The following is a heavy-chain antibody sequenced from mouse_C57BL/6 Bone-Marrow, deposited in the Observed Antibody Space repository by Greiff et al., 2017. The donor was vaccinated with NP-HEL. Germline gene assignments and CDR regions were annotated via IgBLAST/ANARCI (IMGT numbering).Heavy chain of an antibody. J-gene: IGHJ3*01. CDR2: ISSGGSYT. CDR1: GFTFSSYG. CDR3: ARQGRWLLPWFAY. D-gene: IGHD2-3*01. V-gene: IGHV5-6*01. Sequence: EVKLVESGGDLVKPGGSLKLSCAASGFTFSSYGMSWVRQTPDKRLEWVATISSGGSYTYYPDSVKGRFTISRYNAKNTLYLQMSSLKSEDTAMYYCARQGRWLLPWFAYWGQGTLVTVSA.